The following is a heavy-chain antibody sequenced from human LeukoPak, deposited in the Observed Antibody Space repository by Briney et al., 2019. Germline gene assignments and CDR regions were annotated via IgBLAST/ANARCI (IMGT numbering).Heavy chain of an antibody. CDR3: ARLVATNYYDY. J-gene: IGHJ4*02. CDR1: GFTFSSYG. Sequence: GGSLRLSCAASGFTFSSYGMSWVRQAPGKGLEWVSAISSSGSTIYYADSVKGRFTISRDNAKNSLYLQMNSLRAEDTAVYYCARLVATNYYDYWGQGTLVSVSS. V-gene: IGHV3-48*04. D-gene: IGHD5-12*01. CDR2: ISSSGSTI.